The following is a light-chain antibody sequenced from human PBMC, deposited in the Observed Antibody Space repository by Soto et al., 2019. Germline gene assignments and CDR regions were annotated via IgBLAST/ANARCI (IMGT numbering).Light chain of an antibody. CDR1: SSDVGSYNL. CDR3: CSYAGSSTG. CDR2: EGS. J-gene: IGLJ2*01. Sequence: QSALTQPASVSGSPGQSITISCTRTSSDVGSYNLVSWYQQHPGKAPKLMIYEGSKRPSGVSNRFSGSKSGNTASLTISGLQAEDEADYYCCSYAGSSTGFGGGTKLTVL. V-gene: IGLV2-23*01.